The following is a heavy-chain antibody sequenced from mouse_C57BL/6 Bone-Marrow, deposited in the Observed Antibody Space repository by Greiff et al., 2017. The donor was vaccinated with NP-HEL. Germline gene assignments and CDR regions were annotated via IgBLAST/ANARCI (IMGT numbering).Heavy chain of an antibody. J-gene: IGHJ1*03. Sequence: QVQLQQPGAELVRPGSSVKLSCKASGYTFTSYWMHWVKQRPIQGLEWIGNIDPSDSETHYNQKFKDKATLTVDKSSSTAYMQLSSLTSEDSAVYYCARGPLLWLKLDWYFDVWGTGTTVTVSS. D-gene: IGHD2-2*01. CDR2: IDPSDSET. CDR3: ARGPLLWLKLDWYFDV. V-gene: IGHV1-52*01. CDR1: GYTFTSYW.